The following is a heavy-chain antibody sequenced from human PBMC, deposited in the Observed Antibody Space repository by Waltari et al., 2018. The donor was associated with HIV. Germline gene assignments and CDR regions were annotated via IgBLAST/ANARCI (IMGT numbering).Heavy chain of an antibody. CDR2: IYNSGST. D-gene: IGHD1-1*01. Sequence: QVQLQESGPGRVKPSETLSLTCTVSGGSIRSNYWRWIRQAPGKGLEWIGYIYNSGSTNYNPSLKSRVTISIDMSKNQFSLKLTSVTAADTAVYYCAKGETGNGAWFDPWGQGTLVIVSS. CDR3: AKGETGNGAWFDP. J-gene: IGHJ5*02. V-gene: IGHV4-59*01. CDR1: GGSIRSNY.